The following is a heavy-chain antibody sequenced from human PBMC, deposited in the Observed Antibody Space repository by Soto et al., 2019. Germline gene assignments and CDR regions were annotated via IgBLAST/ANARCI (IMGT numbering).Heavy chain of an antibody. CDR2: IWYDGSNK. CDR3: ARAPWFGELLYRNYYYGMDV. CDR1: GFTFSSYG. D-gene: IGHD3-10*01. J-gene: IGHJ6*02. Sequence: PGGSLRLSCAASGFTFSSYGMHWVRQAPGKGLEWVAVIWYDGSNKYYADSVKGRFTISRDNSKNTLYLQMNSLRAEDTAVYYCARAPWFGELLYRNYYYGMDVWGQGTTVTVSS. V-gene: IGHV3-33*01.